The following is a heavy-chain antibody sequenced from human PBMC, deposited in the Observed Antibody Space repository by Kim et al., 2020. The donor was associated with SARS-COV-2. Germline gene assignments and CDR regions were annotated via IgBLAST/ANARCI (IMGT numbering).Heavy chain of an antibody. Sequence: YYADSVKGRFTVSRDNAKNSLYLQMNSLRAEDTAVYYCARDQERGGLLDYWGQGTLVTVSS. D-gene: IGHD2-15*01. J-gene: IGHJ4*02. CDR3: ARDQERGGLLDY. V-gene: IGHV3-21*01.